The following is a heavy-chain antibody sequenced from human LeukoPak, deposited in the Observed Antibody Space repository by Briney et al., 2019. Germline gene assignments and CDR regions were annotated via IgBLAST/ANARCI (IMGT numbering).Heavy chain of an antibody. CDR1: GGSISSSSYY. V-gene: IGHV4-39*01. CDR2: IYYSGST. D-gene: IGHD3-22*01. J-gene: IGHJ4*02. CDR3: ARQKTYYYDSSGWY. Sequence: SETLSLTRTVSGGSISSSSYYWGWIRQPPGKGLEWIGSIYYSGSTYYNPSLKRRVTISVYTSKNQFSLKLSSVTAADTAVYYCARQKTYYYDSSGWYWGQGTLVTVSS.